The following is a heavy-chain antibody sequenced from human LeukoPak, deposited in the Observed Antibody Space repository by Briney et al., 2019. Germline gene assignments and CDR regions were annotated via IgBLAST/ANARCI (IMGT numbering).Heavy chain of an antibody. CDR2: ISGSGGST. CDR1: GFTFSSYG. D-gene: IGHD7-27*01. Sequence: GGSLRLSCGASGFTFSSYGMSWVRQAPGKGLEWVSGISGSGGSTYYADSVKGRFTISRDNSKNTVSLQMNSLRAEDTAVYYCTGDGWHGLFTYWGQGTLVTVSS. CDR3: TGDGWHGLFTY. J-gene: IGHJ4*02. V-gene: IGHV3-23*01.